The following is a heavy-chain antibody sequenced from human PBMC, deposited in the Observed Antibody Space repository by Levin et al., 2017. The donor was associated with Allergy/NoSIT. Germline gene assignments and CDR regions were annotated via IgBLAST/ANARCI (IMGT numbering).Heavy chain of an antibody. V-gene: IGHV3-21*01. CDR2: ISSSSSYI. D-gene: IGHD3-10*01. J-gene: IGHJ4*02. Sequence: SCAASGFTFSSYSMNWVRQAPGKGLEWVSSISSSSSYIYYADSVKGRFTISRDNAKNSLYLQMNSLRAEDTAVYYCAREPDWRGSGCDYWGQGTLVTVSS. CDR1: GFTFSSYS. CDR3: AREPDWRGSGCDY.